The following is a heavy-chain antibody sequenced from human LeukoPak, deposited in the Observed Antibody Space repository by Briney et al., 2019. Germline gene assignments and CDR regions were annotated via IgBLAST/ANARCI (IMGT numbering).Heavy chain of an antibody. CDR3: ATVVLYSGYYFDY. CDR2: FDPEDGAT. CDR1: GYTLTELS. V-gene: IGHV1-24*01. Sequence: ASVKVSCKVSGYTLTELSMHWVRQAPGKGLEWLGGFDPEDGATIYAQKFQGRVTMTEDTSTDTAYMELSSLRSEDAAVYYCATVVLYSGYYFDYWGQGTLVTVSS. J-gene: IGHJ4*02. D-gene: IGHD5-12*01.